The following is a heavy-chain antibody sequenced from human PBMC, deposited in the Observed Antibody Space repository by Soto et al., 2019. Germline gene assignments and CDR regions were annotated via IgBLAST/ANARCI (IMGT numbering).Heavy chain of an antibody. Sequence: PSETLPLTCAVYGGSFSGYYWSWIRQPPGKGLEWIGEINHSGSTNYNPSLKSRVTISVDTSKNQFSLKLSSVTAADTAVYYCARVRGYGPWGGWPKPDAFDIWGQGTMVTVSS. CDR2: INHSGST. J-gene: IGHJ3*02. D-gene: IGHD6-25*01. CDR3: ARVRGYGPWGGWPKPDAFDI. V-gene: IGHV4-34*01. CDR1: GGSFSGYY.